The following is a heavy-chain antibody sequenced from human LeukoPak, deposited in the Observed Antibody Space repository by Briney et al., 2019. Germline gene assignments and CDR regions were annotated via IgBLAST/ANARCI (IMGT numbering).Heavy chain of an antibody. J-gene: IGHJ6*02. CDR3: ARKHLQTPWFFLDV. CDR1: GFTVSSNY. V-gene: IGHV3-53*01. Sequence: GGSLRLSCAASGFTVSSNYMSWVRQAPGKGLEWVSVIYSGGSTYYADSVKGRFTISRDNSKNTLYLQMNSLGVEDTAVYFCARKHLQTPWFFLDVWGQGTTVSVSS. D-gene: IGHD3-10*01. CDR2: IYSGGST.